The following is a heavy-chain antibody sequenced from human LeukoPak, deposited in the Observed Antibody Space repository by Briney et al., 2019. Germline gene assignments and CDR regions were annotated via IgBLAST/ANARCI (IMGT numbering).Heavy chain of an antibody. D-gene: IGHD6-13*01. CDR2: ISSSGTTI. J-gene: IGHJ4*02. CDR3: ARVLKSEAAHDY. V-gene: IGHV3-48*03. CDR1: GFTFSTYQ. Sequence: GGSLRLSCAASGFTFSTYQMNWVRQAPGKGLEWVSYISSSGTTIHYADSVRGRFTISRDNAENSLCLQMNSLRAEDTAVYYCARVLKSEAAHDYWGQGTLVTVSS.